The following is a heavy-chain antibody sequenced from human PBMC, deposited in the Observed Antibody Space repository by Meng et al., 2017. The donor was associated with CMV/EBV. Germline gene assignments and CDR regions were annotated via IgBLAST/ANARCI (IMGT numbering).Heavy chain of an antibody. CDR3: ASSSSAGYYYYYGMDV. CDR1: GYTFTSYD. J-gene: IGHJ6*02. V-gene: IGHV1-8*01. CDR2: MNPHSGNT. D-gene: IGHD6-6*01. Sequence: ASVKVSCKASGYTFTSYDINWVRQATGQGLEWMGWMNPHSGNTGYAQKFQGRVTMTRNTSISTAYMELSSLRSEDTAVYYCASSSSAGYYYYYGMDVWGQGTTVTVSS.